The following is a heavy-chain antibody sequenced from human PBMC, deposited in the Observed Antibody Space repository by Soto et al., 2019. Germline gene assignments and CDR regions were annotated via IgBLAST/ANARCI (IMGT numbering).Heavy chain of an antibody. CDR1: GFTFYDYA. Sequence: GGSLRLSCAGSGFTFYDYAMHWVRQAPGKGLEWVSGISWNSENIACADSVKGRFTISRDNAKNSLYLQMNSLRAEDTAVYYCVLWPPYYFDYWGQGTLVTVSS. V-gene: IGHV3-9*01. D-gene: IGHD3-10*01. J-gene: IGHJ4*02. CDR2: ISWNSENI. CDR3: VLWPPYYFDY.